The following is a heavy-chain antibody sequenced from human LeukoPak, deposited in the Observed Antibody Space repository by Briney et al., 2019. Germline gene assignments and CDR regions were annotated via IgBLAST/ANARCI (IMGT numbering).Heavy chain of an antibody. Sequence: GGSLRLSCAASGFTFSHYSMNWVRQAAGKGLEWVSSISSSSNYIYYADSVKGRFTISRDNAKNSLYLQMNSLRAEDTAVYYCAGKGYFDWLLDYWGQGTLVTVSS. V-gene: IGHV3-21*01. J-gene: IGHJ4*02. CDR3: AGKGYFDWLLDY. D-gene: IGHD3-9*01. CDR2: ISSSSNYI. CDR1: GFTFSHYS.